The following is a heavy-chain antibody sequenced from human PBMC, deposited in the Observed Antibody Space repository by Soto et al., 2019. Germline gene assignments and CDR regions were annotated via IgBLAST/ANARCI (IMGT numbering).Heavy chain of an antibody. J-gene: IGHJ6*02. V-gene: IGHV3-23*01. CDR3: AKVIGGSESYWGGSHYYYALDV. Sequence: GGSLRLSCAASGFIFRDYAMYWVRQAPGKGLEWVSVSSGSDGTTFYADSVRGRVTSSRDNSRNMVYLQMISLRAEDTAVYYCAKVIGGSESYWGGSHYYYALDVWGQGTTVTVSS. D-gene: IGHD3-10*01. CDR1: GFIFRDYA. CDR2: SSGSDGTT.